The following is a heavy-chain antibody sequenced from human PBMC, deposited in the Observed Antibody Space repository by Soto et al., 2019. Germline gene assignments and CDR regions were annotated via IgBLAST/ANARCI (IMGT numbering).Heavy chain of an antibody. CDR1: GGPITTNGYY. CDR3: AKTTWLTENY. Sequence: PSETLSLTCAVSGGPITTNGYYWAWIRQPPGRGLEWIGSIYYSGTTYYNSSLKSRVIISSDMSKNQFSLRLTSVTAADTAVYYCAKTTWLTENYWGQGTLVTVSS. V-gene: IGHV4-39*01. CDR2: IYYSGTT. J-gene: IGHJ4*02. D-gene: IGHD5-12*01.